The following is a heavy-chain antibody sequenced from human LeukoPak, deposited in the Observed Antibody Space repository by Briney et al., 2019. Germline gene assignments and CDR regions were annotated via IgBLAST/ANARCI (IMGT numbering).Heavy chain of an antibody. V-gene: IGHV3-23*01. D-gene: IGHD2-21*02. J-gene: IGHJ4*02. Sequence: GGSLRLSCAASGFTFSTFAMIWVRQPPGKGLEWVSSIFPSGGEIHYADSVRGRFTISRDNSKNTLFLQMNSLRAEDTAVYYCARSYCGGDCYHIDYWGQGTLVTVSS. CDR1: GFTFSTFA. CDR2: IFPSGGEI. CDR3: ARSYCGGDCYHIDY.